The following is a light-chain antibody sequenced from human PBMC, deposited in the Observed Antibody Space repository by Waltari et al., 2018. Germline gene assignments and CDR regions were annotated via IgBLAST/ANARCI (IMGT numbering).Light chain of an antibody. Sequence: IVLTQSPGTLSLSPGERATLSCRDSQSVSRSLAWYQHKPGQAPKLLIYGASTRATGIPDRFTGSGSGTDFSLTISSLEPEDFAIDFCQHYVRLPATFGQGTKVEIK. CDR2: GAS. V-gene: IGKV3-20*01. J-gene: IGKJ1*01. CDR3: QHYVRLPAT. CDR1: QSVSRS.